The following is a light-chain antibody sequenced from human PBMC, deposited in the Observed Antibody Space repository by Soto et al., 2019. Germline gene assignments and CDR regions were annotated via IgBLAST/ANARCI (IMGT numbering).Light chain of an antibody. V-gene: IGKV3-20*01. CDR3: QQYSRSPLT. CDR1: QSVNSNY. Sequence: DIVLTQSPGTLSLSPGERATLSCRASQSVNSNYLAWYQQKPGQAPRLLIHGASSRATGIPDRFSGSGSGTDFPLTVRRLEAGDFVRDYCQQYSRSPLTVGGGTKVEI. CDR2: GAS. J-gene: IGKJ4*02.